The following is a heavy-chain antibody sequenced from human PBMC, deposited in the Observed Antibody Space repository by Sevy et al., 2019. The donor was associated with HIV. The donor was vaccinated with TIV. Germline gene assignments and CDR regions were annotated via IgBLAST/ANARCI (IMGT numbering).Heavy chain of an antibody. Sequence: SETLSLTCTASGGSIRRYYWSWIRQPPGKGLEWIGYIYNSGNTNYNPSLKSRVTISVYTSKNQFSLRLSSVTAADTAVYYCARVFDSEGAFDLWGQGTMVTVSS. J-gene: IGHJ3*01. CDR3: ARVFDSEGAFDL. V-gene: IGHV4-59*13. CDR1: GGSIRRYY. D-gene: IGHD2-21*01. CDR2: IYNSGNT.